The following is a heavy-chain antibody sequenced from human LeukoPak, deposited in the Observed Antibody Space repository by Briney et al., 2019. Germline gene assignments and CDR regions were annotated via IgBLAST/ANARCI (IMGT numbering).Heavy chain of an antibody. J-gene: IGHJ4*02. Sequence: ASVKVSCKASGGTFSSYAISWVGHAPGQGLGWVGGIIPIFCTANYAQKFQGRVTITADESTSTAYMELSSMRAEDTAVYYCAREEVVVVAATIDWGQGTLVTVSS. CDR1: GGTFSSYA. V-gene: IGHV1-69*01. D-gene: IGHD2-15*01. CDR2: IIPIFCTA. CDR3: AREEVVVVAATID.